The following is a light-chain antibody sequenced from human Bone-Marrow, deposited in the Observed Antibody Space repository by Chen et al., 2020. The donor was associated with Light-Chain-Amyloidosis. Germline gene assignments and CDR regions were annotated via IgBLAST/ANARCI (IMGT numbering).Light chain of an antibody. CDR3: MIWHSSAWE. Sequence: QAVLTQPSSLSASPGASASLTCTLRSGMNVGAYRIYWYQQKPGSPPQFLLNYQSDPDKQQGSKVPTRFSGAKDVSDKAGVVVISGLQFAEEADYCCMIWHSSAWEFGGGTKVTVL. J-gene: IGLJ3*02. CDR1: SGMNVGAYR. CDR2: YQSDPDK. V-gene: IGLV5-45*02.